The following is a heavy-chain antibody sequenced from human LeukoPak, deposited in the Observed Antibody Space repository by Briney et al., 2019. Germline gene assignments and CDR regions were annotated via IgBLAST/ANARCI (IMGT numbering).Heavy chain of an antibody. CDR1: GITFSTYW. CDR2: IGGRDGST. V-gene: IGHV3-23*01. Sequence: GGSLRLSCAASGITFSTYWMHWVRQAPGKGLEWVSAIGGRDGSTYYADSVKGRFTISRDNSKNTLHLQMNSLRAEDTAMYYCARELYSSGWYLGLWGQGTLVTVSS. CDR3: ARELYSSGWYLGL. J-gene: IGHJ4*02. D-gene: IGHD6-19*01.